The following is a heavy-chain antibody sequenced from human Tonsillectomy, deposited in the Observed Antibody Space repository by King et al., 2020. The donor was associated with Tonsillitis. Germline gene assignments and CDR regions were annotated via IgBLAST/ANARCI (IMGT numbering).Heavy chain of an antibody. CDR1: GYTFTYLY. CDR2: IDPSGGTT. V-gene: IGHV1-46*01. CDR3: AISSHSGSYYFDY. D-gene: IGHD1-26*01. J-gene: IGHJ4*02. Sequence: VQLVESGAEVKKPGASVRLSCKASGYTFTYLYIHWVRQAPGQGLEWMGFIDPSGGTTTYAQRFQGRVTMTRDTSTGTVYMDLSSLRSGDTAVYYCAISSHSGSYYFDYGGQGTLVTVSS.